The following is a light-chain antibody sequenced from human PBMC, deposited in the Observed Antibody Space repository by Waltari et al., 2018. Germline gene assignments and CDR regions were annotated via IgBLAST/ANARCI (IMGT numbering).Light chain of an antibody. Sequence: SYVLTQPPSVSVAPGETASITCGGDNIGSYSVYCDKRKPGQAPLLIIFYDSDRPSGIPARFSGSNSGNTATLTITSVEAGDEARYYCHVWHAHFDPGVFGTGTEVTVL. J-gene: IGLJ1*01. CDR2: YDS. CDR1: NIGSYS. CDR3: HVWHAHFDPGV. V-gene: IGLV3-21*04.